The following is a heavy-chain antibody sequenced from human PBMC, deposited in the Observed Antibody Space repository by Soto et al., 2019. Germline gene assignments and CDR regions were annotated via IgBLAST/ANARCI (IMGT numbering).Heavy chain of an antibody. J-gene: IGHJ4*02. Sequence: SETLSLTCTVSGGSITSVYSCWSWIRQPPGEGLEWIGHIFDSGTTYTNPSLRSQVAISLDTSKNHFSLTLTSVTAADTAVYYCARRIVATETFDYWGQGTLVTVSS. D-gene: IGHD5-12*01. CDR3: ARRIVATETFDY. CDR2: IFDSGTT. V-gene: IGHV4-30-4*01. CDR1: GGSITSVYSC.